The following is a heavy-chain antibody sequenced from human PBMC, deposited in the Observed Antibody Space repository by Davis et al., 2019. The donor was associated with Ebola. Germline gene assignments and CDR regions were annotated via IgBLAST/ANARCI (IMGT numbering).Heavy chain of an antibody. J-gene: IGHJ6*04. Sequence: HSQTLSLTCGISGDSVSGGSGGWNWIRQSPSRGLEWLGRTYYSSKWYNDYAVSVKSRITINPDTSKNQFSLQLNSVTPEDTALYYCARGWLRAGMDVWGEGTTVTVSS. CDR2: TYYSSKWYN. CDR3: ARGWLRAGMDV. V-gene: IGHV6-1*01. CDR1: GDSVSGGSGG. D-gene: IGHD5-18*01.